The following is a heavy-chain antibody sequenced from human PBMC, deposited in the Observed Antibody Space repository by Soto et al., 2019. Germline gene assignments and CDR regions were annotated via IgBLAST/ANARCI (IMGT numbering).Heavy chain of an antibody. CDR3: ARDQGTTTMIVVVSNNWFDP. Sequence: SETLSLTCGVSGYSISSGYYWGWIRQPPGKGLEWIGSIYHSGSTYYNPSLKSRVTISVDTSKNQFSLKLSSVTAADTAVYYCARDQGTTTMIVVVSNNWFDPWGQGTLVTVSS. CDR2: IYHSGST. J-gene: IGHJ5*02. D-gene: IGHD3-22*01. V-gene: IGHV4-38-2*02. CDR1: GYSISSGYY.